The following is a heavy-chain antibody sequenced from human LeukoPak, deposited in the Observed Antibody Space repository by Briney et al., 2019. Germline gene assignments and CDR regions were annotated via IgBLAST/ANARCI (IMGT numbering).Heavy chain of an antibody. CDR3: AIWTSGNY. V-gene: IGHV3-7*01. J-gene: IGHJ4*02. CDR2: MDPSGSHK. Sequence: PGGSLRLSCAASEFIFNRSWMNWVRQAQGKGREWVANMDPSGSHKRYVDSVKGRFTISKDNPGTSLYLDMYDLRAEDTAIYYCAIWTSGNYWGQGTLVTVSS. D-gene: IGHD1-1*01. CDR1: EFIFNRSW.